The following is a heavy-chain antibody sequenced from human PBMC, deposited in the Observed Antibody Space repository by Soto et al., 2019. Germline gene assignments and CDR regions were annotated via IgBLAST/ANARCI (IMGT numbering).Heavy chain of an antibody. V-gene: IGHV3-21*04. J-gene: IGHJ3*02. Sequence: GGSLRLSCAASGFTFSPYSMNWVRQAPGKGLEWVSCISSSSSYTYYADSVKGRFTISRDNAKNSLYLQMNSLKAEDTAVYYCARGETGGYEPNNAFDIWGQGTMVTVSS. CDR3: ARGETGGYEPNNAFDI. CDR2: ISSSSSYT. CDR1: GFTFSPYS. D-gene: IGHD5-12*01.